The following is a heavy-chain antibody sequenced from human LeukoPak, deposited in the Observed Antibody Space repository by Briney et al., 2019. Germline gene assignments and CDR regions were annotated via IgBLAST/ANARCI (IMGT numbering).Heavy chain of an antibody. D-gene: IGHD3-3*01. CDR1: GGSISSYY. V-gene: IGHV4-4*07. Sequence: SETLSLTCTVSGGSISSYYWSWVRQPAGKGLEWIGRIYTSGSTNYNPSLKSRVTMSVDTSTNQFSLKLSSVTAADTAVYYCARSWAPGDDFWSGYYLDYWGQGTLVTVSS. CDR3: ARSWAPGDDFWSGYYLDY. CDR2: IYTSGST. J-gene: IGHJ4*02.